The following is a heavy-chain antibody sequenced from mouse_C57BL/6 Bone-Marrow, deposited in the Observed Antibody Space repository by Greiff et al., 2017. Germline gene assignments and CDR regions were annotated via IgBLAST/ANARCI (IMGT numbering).Heavy chain of an antibody. J-gene: IGHJ1*03. CDR1: GYAFSSSW. CDR2: IYPGDGDT. V-gene: IGHV1-82*01. CDR3: ARAGYYPWYFDV. D-gene: IGHD1-1*01. Sequence: VQLQQSGPELVKPGASVKISCKASGYAFSSSWMNWVKQRPGKGLEWIGRIYPGDGDTNYNGKFKGKATLTADKSSSTAYMQLSSLTSEDSAVYFCARAGYYPWYFDVWGTGTTVTVSS.